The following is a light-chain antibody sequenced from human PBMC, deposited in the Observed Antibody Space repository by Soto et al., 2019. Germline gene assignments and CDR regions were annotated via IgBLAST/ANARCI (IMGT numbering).Light chain of an antibody. J-gene: IGLJ1*01. Sequence: QSALTQPASVSGSPGLSSTISCTGTSSDVGGYNSVSWYQQHPGKAPKLMIYDVTNRTSGVSNRFSGSKSGNTASLTISGLQAEDEGDYYCNSYTSSSTLVFGTGTKLTFL. V-gene: IGLV2-14*01. CDR2: DVT. CDR1: SSDVGGYNS. CDR3: NSYTSSSTLV.